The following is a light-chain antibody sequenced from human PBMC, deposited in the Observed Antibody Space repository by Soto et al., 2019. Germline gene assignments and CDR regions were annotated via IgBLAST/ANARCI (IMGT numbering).Light chain of an antibody. CDR3: QQYNNWPPLT. V-gene: IGKV3-15*01. Sequence: EIVMTQSPATLSVSPGERATLSCRTSQSVSSNLAWYQQEPGQPPRLLIYDASTRATGILARFGGSGSGTEFTLTISSLQSEDFAVYYCQQYNNWPPLTFGGGTKVEIK. CDR1: QSVSSN. J-gene: IGKJ4*01. CDR2: DAS.